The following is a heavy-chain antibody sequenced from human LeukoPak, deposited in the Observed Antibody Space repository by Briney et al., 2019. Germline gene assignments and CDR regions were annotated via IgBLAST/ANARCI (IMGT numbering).Heavy chain of an antibody. V-gene: IGHV4-39*06. Sequence: SETLSLTCTASGGSISSSSYYWGWIRQPPGKGLEWIGSIYYSGSTYYNPSLKSRVTISIDTSKNQFPLKLSSVTAADTAVYYCARGVGELLSYYYYYYMDVWGKGTTVTISS. CDR3: ARGVGELLSYYYYYYMDV. CDR1: GGSISSSSYY. J-gene: IGHJ6*03. CDR2: IYYSGST. D-gene: IGHD3-10*01.